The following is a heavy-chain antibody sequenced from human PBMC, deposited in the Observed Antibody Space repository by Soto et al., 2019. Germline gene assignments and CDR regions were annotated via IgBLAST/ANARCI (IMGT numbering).Heavy chain of an antibody. Sequence: EVQLVESGGGLVKPGGSLRLSCAASGFTFSNAWMSWVRQAPGKGLEWVGRIKSKTDGGTTDYAAPVKGRFTISRDDSKNTLYLQMNSLKTEDTAVYYCTTDDPNLTYDYIWGSYPDDAFDIWSQGTMVTVSS. V-gene: IGHV3-15*01. CDR3: TTDDPNLTYDYIWGSYPDDAFDI. J-gene: IGHJ3*02. D-gene: IGHD3-16*02. CDR2: IKSKTDGGTT. CDR1: GFTFSNAW.